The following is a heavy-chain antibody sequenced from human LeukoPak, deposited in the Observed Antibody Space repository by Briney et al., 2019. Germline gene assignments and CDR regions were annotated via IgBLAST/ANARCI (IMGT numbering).Heavy chain of an antibody. CDR3: ASVFGDYYGSGSYPY. Sequence: ASVKVSCKASGYTFTSYDINWVRQATGQGLEWMGWMNPNSGNTGYAQKFQGRVTMTRNTAISTAYMELSSLRSEDTAVYYCASVFGDYYGSGSYPYWGQGTLVTVSS. J-gene: IGHJ4*02. D-gene: IGHD3-10*01. CDR1: GYTFTSYD. V-gene: IGHV1-8*01. CDR2: MNPNSGNT.